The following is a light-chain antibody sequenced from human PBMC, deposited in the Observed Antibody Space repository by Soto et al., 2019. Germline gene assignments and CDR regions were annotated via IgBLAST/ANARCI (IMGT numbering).Light chain of an antibody. Sequence: QSVLTQPPSASGSPGQSVTISCTGSSGDVGAYDYVSWYQQHPGKAPKLIIYEVSRRPSGVPDRFSGSKSGNTASLTVSALQAEDEADYYCGSYPGGGSLGVFGGGTKLTVL. V-gene: IGLV2-8*01. CDR1: SGDVGAYDY. CDR2: EVS. CDR3: GSYPGGGSLGV. J-gene: IGLJ2*01.